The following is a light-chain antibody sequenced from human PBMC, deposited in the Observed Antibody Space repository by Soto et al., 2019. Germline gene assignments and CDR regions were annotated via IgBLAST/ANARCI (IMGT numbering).Light chain of an antibody. V-gene: IGLV1-44*01. CDR2: SND. Sequence: QLVLTQPPSASGTPGQRVSISCSGSSSNIGSNTVNWYQQLPGTAPKIIIYSNDQRPSGVPDRFSGSKSGTSASLAISGLQSEDEADYHCAAWDDSLNGRVFGGGTKLTVL. CDR1: SSNIGSNT. J-gene: IGLJ3*02. CDR3: AAWDDSLNGRV.